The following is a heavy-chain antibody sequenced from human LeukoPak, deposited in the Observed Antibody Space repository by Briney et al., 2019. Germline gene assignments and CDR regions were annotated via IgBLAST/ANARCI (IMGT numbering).Heavy chain of an antibody. D-gene: IGHD3-10*01. Sequence: SETLSLTCTVSGGSISSYYWSWIRQPPGKGLEWIGYIYYSGSTNYNPSLKSRVTISVDTSKNQFSLKLSSVTAADTAVYYCARESRWFGGLSRWFDPWGQGTLVTVSS. CDR1: GGSISSYY. CDR2: IYYSGST. CDR3: ARESRWFGGLSRWFDP. J-gene: IGHJ5*02. V-gene: IGHV4-59*01.